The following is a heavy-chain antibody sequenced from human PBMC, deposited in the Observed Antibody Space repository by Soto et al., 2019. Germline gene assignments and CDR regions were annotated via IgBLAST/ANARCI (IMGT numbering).Heavy chain of an antibody. J-gene: IGHJ3*02. CDR1: GGSISIGGYY. CDR2: IYYSGST. Sequence: SETLSLTCTVSGGSISIGGYYWSLIRQHPGKGLEWIGYIYYSGSTYYNPSLKSRVTISVDTSKNQFSLKLSSVTAADTAVYYCARGGYYYDSSGYYSAGVGAFDIWGQGTMVTVSS. CDR3: ARGGYYYDSSGYYSAGVGAFDI. V-gene: IGHV4-31*03. D-gene: IGHD3-22*01.